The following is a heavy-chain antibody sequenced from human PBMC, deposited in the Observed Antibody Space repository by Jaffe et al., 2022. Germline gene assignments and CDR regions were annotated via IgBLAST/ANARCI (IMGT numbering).Heavy chain of an antibody. D-gene: IGHD4-17*01. V-gene: IGHV3-23*01. CDR1: GFTFSSYA. CDR3: AKDLGLDGDYIDFDFDY. Sequence: EVQLLESGGGLVQPGGSLRLSCAASGFTFSSYAMSWVRQAPGKGLEWVSAISGSGGSTYYADSVKGRFTISRDNSKNTLYLQMNSLRAEDTAVYYCAKDLGLDGDYIDFDFDYWGQGTLVTVSS. J-gene: IGHJ4*02. CDR2: ISGSGGST.